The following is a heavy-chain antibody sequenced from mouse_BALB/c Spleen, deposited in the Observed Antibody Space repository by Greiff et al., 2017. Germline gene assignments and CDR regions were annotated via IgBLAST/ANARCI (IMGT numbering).Heavy chain of an antibody. V-gene: IGHV5-12-2*01. Sequence: EVHLVESGGGLVQPGGSLKLSCAASGFTFSSYTMSWVRQTPEKRLEWVAYISNGGGSTYYPDTVKGRFTISRDNAKNTLYLQMSSLKSEDTAMYYCARHEDYGSSYFDYWGQGTTLTVSS. CDR2: ISNGGGST. CDR3: ARHEDYGSSYFDY. D-gene: IGHD1-1*01. J-gene: IGHJ2*01. CDR1: GFTFSSYT.